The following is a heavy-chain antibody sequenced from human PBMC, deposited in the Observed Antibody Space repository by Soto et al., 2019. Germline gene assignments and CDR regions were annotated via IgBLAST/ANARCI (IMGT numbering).Heavy chain of an antibody. V-gene: IGHV3-30-3*01. CDR1: GFTFSSYA. D-gene: IGHD6-13*01. J-gene: IGHJ6*02. CDR3: AGIAATNPTPNYGMDV. CDR2: ISYDGSNK. Sequence: PGGSLRLSCAASGFTFSSYAMHWVRQAPGKGLEWVAVISYDGSNKYYADSVKGRFTISRDNSKNTLYLQMNSLRAEDTAVYYCAGIAATNPTPNYGMDVWGQGTTVTVSS.